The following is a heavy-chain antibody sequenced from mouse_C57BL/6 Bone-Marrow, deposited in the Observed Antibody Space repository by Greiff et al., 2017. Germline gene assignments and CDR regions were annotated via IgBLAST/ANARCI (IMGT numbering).Heavy chain of an antibody. CDR2: IYPRSGNT. CDR3: ARSGGNQDRCFDV. V-gene: IGHV1-81*01. CDR1: GYTFTSYG. D-gene: IGHD1-1*02. J-gene: IGHJ1*03. Sequence: QVQLQQSGAELARPGASVKLSCKASGYTFTSYGISWVKQRTGQGLEWIGEIYPRSGNTYYNEKFKGKATLTADKSSSTAYMELRSLTSEDSAVYFYARSGGNQDRCFDVWGTGTTVTVSS.